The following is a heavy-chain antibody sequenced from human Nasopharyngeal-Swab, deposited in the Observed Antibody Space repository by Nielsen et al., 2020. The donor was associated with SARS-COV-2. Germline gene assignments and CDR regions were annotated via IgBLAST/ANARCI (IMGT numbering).Heavy chain of an antibody. CDR3: ARGDGSYYSYYYYYMDV. CDR2: IGTAGDT. Sequence: GGSLRLSCAASGFTFSSYDMHWVRKAKGKGLEWVSAIGTAGDTYYPGSVKGRFTISRENAKNSLYLQMNSLRAGDTAVYYCARGDGSYYSYYYYYMDVWGKGTTVTVSS. J-gene: IGHJ6*03. V-gene: IGHV3-13*01. CDR1: GFTFSSYD. D-gene: IGHD1-26*01.